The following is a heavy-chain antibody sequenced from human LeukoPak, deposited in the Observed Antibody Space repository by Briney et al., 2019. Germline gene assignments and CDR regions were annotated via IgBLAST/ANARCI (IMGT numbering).Heavy chain of an antibody. CDR1: GGSISSYY. V-gene: IGHV4-4*07. Sequence: SETLSLTCTVSGGSISSYYWSWLRQPAGKGLEGLGRIYTSGSTNYNPSLKSRVTISVDKSKNQFSLKLSSVTAADTAVYYCARVGNYYDSSGYYYYYYYMDVWGKGTTVTVSS. CDR3: ARVGNYYDSSGYYYYYYYMDV. J-gene: IGHJ6*03. D-gene: IGHD3-22*01. CDR2: IYTSGST.